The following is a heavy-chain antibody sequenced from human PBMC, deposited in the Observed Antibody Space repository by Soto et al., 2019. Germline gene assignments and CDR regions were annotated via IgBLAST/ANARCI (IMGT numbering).Heavy chain of an antibody. CDR1: GFTFSDHY. Sequence: GSLRLSCAASGFTFSDHYMSWVRQAPEKGLEWISYISSSGSPLYYADSVKGRFTISRDNAKNSLYLQMNSLRAEDTAVYYCARDPDTSNKIDYWGKGTLVT. V-gene: IGHV3-11*01. CDR2: ISSSGSPL. CDR3: ARDPDTSNKIDY. D-gene: IGHD2-8*01. J-gene: IGHJ4*02.